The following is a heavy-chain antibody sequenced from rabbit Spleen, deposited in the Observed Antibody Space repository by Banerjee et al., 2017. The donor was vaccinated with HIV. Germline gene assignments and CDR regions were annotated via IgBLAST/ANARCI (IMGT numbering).Heavy chain of an antibody. Sequence: QEQLEESGGDLVKPEGSLTLTCTASGFSFSSSSYMCWVRQAPGKGLEWIACIDTGSSGFTYFATWAKGRFTISRTSSTTVTLEMTSLTAADTATYFCARGSAAMTMVITGFYLNLWGQGTLVTVS. V-gene: IGHV1S45*01. D-gene: IGHD2-1*01. CDR1: GFSFSSSSY. J-gene: IGHJ4*01. CDR2: IDTGSSGFT. CDR3: ARGSAAMTMVITGFYLNL.